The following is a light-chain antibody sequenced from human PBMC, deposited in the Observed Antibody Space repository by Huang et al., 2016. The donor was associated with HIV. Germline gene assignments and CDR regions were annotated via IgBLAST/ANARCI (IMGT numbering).Light chain of an antibody. CDR3: QQYYTTPRDP. Sequence: DIQMTQSPSSLSASVGDRVTITCRASQDIRSSLAWYQQKPGKAPKLLLFAASRLESGVPSRFSGSGSGTDYTLTISSLQPEDFATYYCQQYYTTPRDPFGQGTRLAIK. J-gene: IGKJ5*01. CDR1: QDIRSS. CDR2: AAS. V-gene: IGKV1-NL1*01.